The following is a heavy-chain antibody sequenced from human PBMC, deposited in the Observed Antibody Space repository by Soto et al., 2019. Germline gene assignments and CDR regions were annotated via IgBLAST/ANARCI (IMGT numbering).Heavy chain of an antibody. CDR3: ARGMNPPDY. J-gene: IGHJ4*02. D-gene: IGHD6-13*01. CDR2: IYHSGTT. Sequence: PSETLSLTCNVSGFSIRSGFYWGWVRQPPGKGLEWIGAIYHSGTTDFNPSLKSRVTMAIDTSKNQFSLSLASVAAADTAMYYCARGMNPPDYWGQGTLVTVSS. CDR1: GFSIRSGFY. V-gene: IGHV4-38-2*02.